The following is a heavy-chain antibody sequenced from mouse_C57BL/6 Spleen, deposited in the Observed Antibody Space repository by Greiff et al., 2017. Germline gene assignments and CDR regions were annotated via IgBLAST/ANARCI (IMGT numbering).Heavy chain of an antibody. CDR1: GYTFTSYW. J-gene: IGHJ2*01. Sequence: QVQLQQPGAELVMPGASVKLSCKASGYTFTSYWMHWVKQRPGQGLEWIGEIDPSDSYTNYNQKFKGKSTLTVDKSSSTAYMQLSSLTSEDSAVYYCARPSSCYGSSYFDYWGQGTTLTVSS. D-gene: IGHD1-1*01. CDR3: ARPSSCYGSSYFDY. CDR2: IDPSDSYT. V-gene: IGHV1-69*01.